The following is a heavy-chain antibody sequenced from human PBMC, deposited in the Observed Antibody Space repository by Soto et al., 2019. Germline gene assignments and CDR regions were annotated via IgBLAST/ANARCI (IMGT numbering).Heavy chain of an antibody. J-gene: IGHJ6*02. Sequence: ASVKVSCKASGYTFTSYYMHWVRQAPGQGLEWMGIINPSGGSTSYAQKFQGRVTMTRDMSTSTVYMELSSLRSEDTAVYYCARDLMLMGYCSGGSCGRTYYYYGMDVWGHGPTVTV. CDR2: INPSGGST. V-gene: IGHV1-46*01. CDR3: ARDLMLMGYCSGGSCGRTYYYYGMDV. D-gene: IGHD2-15*01. CDR1: GYTFTSYY.